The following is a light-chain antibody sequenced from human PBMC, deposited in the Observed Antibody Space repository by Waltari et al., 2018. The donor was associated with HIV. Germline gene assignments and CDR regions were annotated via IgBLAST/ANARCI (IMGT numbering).Light chain of an antibody. Sequence: SYVLTQPPSVSVAPGQTARITCWGSNLRSKSVHWYQQKPSQAPVLVVSDGSDRPLGIPERFSGANAGSVATLTISGVEAGDEADYYCQMWDVRSDHFWVFGGGTKLTVL. CDR1: NLRSKS. CDR2: DGS. V-gene: IGLV3-21*02. CDR3: QMWDVRSDHFWV. J-gene: IGLJ3*02.